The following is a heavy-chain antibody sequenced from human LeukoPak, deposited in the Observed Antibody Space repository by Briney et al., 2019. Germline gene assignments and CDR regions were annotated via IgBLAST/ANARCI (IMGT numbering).Heavy chain of an antibody. CDR2: ISISGGST. J-gene: IGHJ6*04. CDR3: ARGPTMKMDV. D-gene: IGHD3-22*01. CDR1: GFTFSDYF. V-gene: IGHV3-23*01. Sequence: PGGFLRLSCAASGFTFSDYFMSWIRQAPGKGLEWVSSISISGGSTFYADSVKGRFTISRDNSKNTVYLQMNSLRVEDTAVYYCARGPTMKMDVWGKGTTVTVSS.